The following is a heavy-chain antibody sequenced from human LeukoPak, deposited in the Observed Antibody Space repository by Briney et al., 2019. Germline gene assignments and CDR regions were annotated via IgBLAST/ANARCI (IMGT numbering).Heavy chain of an antibody. V-gene: IGHV3-30-3*01. Sequence: GGSLRLSCAASGFTFSSYAMQWVRQAPGKGLEWVGLISYDGSKEYYADSVNGRFTISRDISKNTLYLQMNSLRTEDTAVYYCARSGYGSFSPFDYWGLGTLVTVSS. CDR2: ISYDGSKE. J-gene: IGHJ4*02. CDR1: GFTFSSYA. CDR3: ARSGYGSFSPFDY. D-gene: IGHD3-10*01.